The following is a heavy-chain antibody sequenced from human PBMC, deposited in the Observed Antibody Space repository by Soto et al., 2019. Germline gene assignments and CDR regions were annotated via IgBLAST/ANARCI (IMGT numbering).Heavy chain of an antibody. CDR1: GSSSDPFT. D-gene: IGHD2-15*01. J-gene: IGHJ4*02. Sequence: PGGSLRLSCVASGSSSDPFTMHWVRELPGKGLEWVACLSWDRSTVAYADSVQRRFTISRDHAKNSVDLLMDSLRPDDTALYFCAVSSPDIVVLPSSIYFTSWGPGTQVTVSS. CDR2: LSWDRSTV. CDR3: AVSSPDIVVLPSSIYFTS. V-gene: IGHV3-9*02.